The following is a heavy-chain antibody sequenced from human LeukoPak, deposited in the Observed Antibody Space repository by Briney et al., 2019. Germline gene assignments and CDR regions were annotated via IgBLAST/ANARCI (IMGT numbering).Heavy chain of an antibody. D-gene: IGHD2-15*01. V-gene: IGHV1-3*01. Sequence: GASVKVSCKASGYTFTSYAMHWVRQAPGQRLEWMGWINAGNGNTKYSQKFQGRVTITRDTSASTAYMELSSLRSEDTAVYYCARDQGLLRSGGTSPTTADYYYGMDVWGQGTTVTVSS. CDR2: INAGNGNT. CDR3: ARDQGLLRSGGTSPTTADYYYGMDV. J-gene: IGHJ6*02. CDR1: GYTFTSYA.